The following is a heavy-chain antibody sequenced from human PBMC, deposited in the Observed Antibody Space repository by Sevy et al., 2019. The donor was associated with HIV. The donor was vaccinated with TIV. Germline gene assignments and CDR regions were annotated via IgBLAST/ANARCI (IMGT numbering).Heavy chain of an antibody. CDR2: ISGSGTRT. J-gene: IGHJ6*03. CDR1: GFSFDSYG. V-gene: IGHV3-23*01. D-gene: IGHD3-22*01. CDR3: AKWGGGHYDPDEIGYYFYYYNMDV. Sequence: GGSLRLSCAVSGFSFDSYGMTWVRQAPGKGLEWVSGISGSGTRTYYADSVKGRFSISRDNSKNRLYLQMNSLRSEDTVNYYLAKWGGGHYDPDEIGYYFYYYNMDVWGKGTTVTVSS.